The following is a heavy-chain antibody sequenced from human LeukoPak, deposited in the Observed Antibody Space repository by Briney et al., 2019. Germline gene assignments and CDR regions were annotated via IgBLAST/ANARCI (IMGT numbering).Heavy chain of an antibody. Sequence: GGSLRLSCEASGFIFSDYNMNWVRQAPGKGLEWLSFIDSSSSTIYYADSVRGRFTISRDNAKNSLYLQMNSLRAEDTAVYYCAGSILTGYPNFDYWGQGTLVTVSS. CDR3: AGSILTGYPNFDY. CDR2: IDSSSSTI. CDR1: GFIFSDYN. J-gene: IGHJ4*02. V-gene: IGHV3-48*04. D-gene: IGHD3-9*01.